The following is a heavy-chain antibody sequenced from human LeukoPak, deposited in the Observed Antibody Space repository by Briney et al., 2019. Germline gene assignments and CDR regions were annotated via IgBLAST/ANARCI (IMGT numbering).Heavy chain of an antibody. D-gene: IGHD3-3*01. CDR1: GYTFTRYG. Sequence: ASVKVSCKAFGYTFTRYGVSWVRQAPGQGLEWMGWISAYNGNTNYAQKLQGRVTMTTDTSTSTAYMELRSLRSDDTAVDYCARDYLATIFGVVTVFAFDIWGQGTMVTVSS. J-gene: IGHJ3*02. CDR2: ISAYNGNT. V-gene: IGHV1-18*01. CDR3: ARDYLATIFGVVTVFAFDI.